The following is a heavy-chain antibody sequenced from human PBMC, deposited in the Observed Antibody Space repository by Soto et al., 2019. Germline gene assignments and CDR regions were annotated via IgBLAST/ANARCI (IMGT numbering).Heavy chain of an antibody. CDR2: IDYRGST. CDR3: ATRLYHSRGYYYVPY. Sequence: QLQLQELGPGLVKPSETLSLTCTVSAGSISSSSYFSGWIRQPPGKGLEWIGTIDYRGSTSYNPSLKSRVTISVDTSKNQFSQTLSSVTAADTAVYYCATRLYHSRGYYYVPYWGQGTLVTVSS. D-gene: IGHD3-22*01. V-gene: IGHV4-39*01. J-gene: IGHJ4*02. CDR1: AGSISSSSYF.